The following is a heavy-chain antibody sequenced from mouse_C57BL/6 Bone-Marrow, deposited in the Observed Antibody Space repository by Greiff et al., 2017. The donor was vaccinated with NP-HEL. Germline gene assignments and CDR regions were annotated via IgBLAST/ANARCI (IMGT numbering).Heavy chain of an antibody. CDR1: GFSFNTYA. Sequence: EVKLMESGGGLVQPKGSLKLSCAASGFSFNTYATNWVRQAPGKGLEWVARIRSKSNNYATYYADSVKDRFTISRDDSESMLYLQMNNLKTEDTAMYYCVRHLYYDYSWFAYWGQGTLVTVSA. CDR2: IRSKSNNYAT. V-gene: IGHV10-1*01. D-gene: IGHD2-4*01. CDR3: VRHLYYDYSWFAY. J-gene: IGHJ3*01.